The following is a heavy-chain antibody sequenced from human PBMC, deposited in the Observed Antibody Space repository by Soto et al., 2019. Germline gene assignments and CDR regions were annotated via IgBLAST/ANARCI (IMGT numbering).Heavy chain of an antibody. V-gene: IGHV4-30-4*02. CDR2: IYYSGNT. CDR3: VRGGYVHAFDY. Sequence: SETLSLTCTVSGGSINSGDYYWTWLRQPPGKGLEWIGYIYYSGNTHYNPSLKSRVTISVDTSMNQFSLNLDSVTAVDSAVYYCVRGGYVHAFDYWGQGALVTVSS. CDR1: GGSINSGDYY. D-gene: IGHD5-12*01. J-gene: IGHJ4*02.